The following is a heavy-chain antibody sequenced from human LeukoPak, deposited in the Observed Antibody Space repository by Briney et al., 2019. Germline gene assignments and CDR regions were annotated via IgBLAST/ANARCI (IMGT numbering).Heavy chain of an antibody. CDR3: ARRYRSSSDY. CDR2: INSDGSST. Sequence: GGSQRLSCAASGFTFSNYWMHWVRQAPGKGLVWVSRINSDGSSTTYADSVKGRFTISRDNAKNTLYLQMNSLRAEDTAVYFCARRYRSSSDYWGQGTLVAVSS. CDR1: GFTFSNYW. J-gene: IGHJ4*02. D-gene: IGHD1-14*01. V-gene: IGHV3-74*01.